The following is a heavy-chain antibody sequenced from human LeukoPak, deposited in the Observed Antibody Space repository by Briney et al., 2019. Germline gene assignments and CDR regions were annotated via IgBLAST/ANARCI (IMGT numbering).Heavy chain of an antibody. D-gene: IGHD2-15*01. Sequence: SETLSLTCTVSGDSIRSYYWSWIRQPPGKGLEWIGSIYYSGSTNYNPSLKSRVTISVDTSKNQFSLKLNSVTAADTAVYYCARAATERDIIAGPPNYMDVWGKGTTVTVSS. CDR2: IYYSGST. CDR3: ARAATERDIIAGPPNYMDV. CDR1: GDSIRSYY. V-gene: IGHV4-59*01. J-gene: IGHJ6*03.